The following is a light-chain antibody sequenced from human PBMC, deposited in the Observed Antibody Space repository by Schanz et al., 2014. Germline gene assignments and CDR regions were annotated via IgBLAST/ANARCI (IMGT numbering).Light chain of an antibody. CDR2: GAF. CDR3: HQYGGSLPYT. J-gene: IGKJ2*01. V-gene: IGKV3-20*01. Sequence: EIVLTQSPGTLSSSPGERATLSCRASQTVSTNYLAWYQQKSGQAPRLLIYGAFHRATGIPDRFSGTGSGTDFTLTISRLEPEDFAVYYCHQYGGSLPYTFGQGTKLEIK. CDR1: QTVSTNY.